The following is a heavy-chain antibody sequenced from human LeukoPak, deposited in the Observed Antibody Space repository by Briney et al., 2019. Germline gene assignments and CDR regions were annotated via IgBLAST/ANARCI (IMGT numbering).Heavy chain of an antibody. CDR3: ARARALKRDCSVFDI. CDR1: GGSISSSSYY. D-gene: IGHD2-15*01. Sequence: PSETLSLTCTVSGGSISSSSYYWGWIRQPPGKGLEWIGSIYYSGSTYYNPSLKSRVTISVDTSKNQFSLKLSSVTAADTAVYYCARARALKRDCSVFDIWGQGTMVTVSS. CDR2: IYYSGST. J-gene: IGHJ3*02. V-gene: IGHV4-39*07.